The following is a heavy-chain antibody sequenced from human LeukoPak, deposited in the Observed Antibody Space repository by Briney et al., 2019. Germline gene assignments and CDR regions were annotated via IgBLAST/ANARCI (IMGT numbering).Heavy chain of an antibody. J-gene: IGHJ4*02. CDR1: GFTFDDYA. V-gene: IGHV3-9*01. CDR3: AKESEYVGAVDY. D-gene: IGHD1-26*01. CDR2: ISWNSGSI. Sequence: GRSLRLSCAASGFTFDDYAMHWVRQAPGKGLEWVSGISWNSGSIGYADSVKGRFIISRDNAKNSLYLQMNSLRAEDTALYYCAKESEYVGAVDYWGQGTLVTVSS.